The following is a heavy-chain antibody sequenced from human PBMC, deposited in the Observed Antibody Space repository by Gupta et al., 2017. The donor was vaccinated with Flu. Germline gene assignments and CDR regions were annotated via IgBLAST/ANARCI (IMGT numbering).Heavy chain of an antibody. CDR3: ARDRCGDSRGYADY. Sequence: QVRLVQSGAEVQKPGSSVKVPCKASGCTFTDYYIHWVRQAPGQGLEWMGWINPNRGATNIVLEFQGRGNLTRDTSITTAYMELSSLKSDDTAVDACARDRCGDSRGYADYWGQGTRVTVSS. CDR1: GCTFTDYY. V-gene: IGHV1-2*02. CDR2: INPNRGAT. D-gene: IGHD3-22*01. J-gene: IGHJ4*02.